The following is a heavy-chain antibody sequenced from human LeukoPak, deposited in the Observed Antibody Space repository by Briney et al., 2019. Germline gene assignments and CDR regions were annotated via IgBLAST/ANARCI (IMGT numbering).Heavy chain of an antibody. D-gene: IGHD1-7*01. CDR3: AREGTNYYFDY. V-gene: IGHV3-66*02. Sequence: GGSLRLSCAASGFTFSSYSMNWVRQAPGKGLEWVSVIYSGGSTYYADSVKGRFTISRDNSKNTLYLQMNSLRAEDTAVYYCAREGTNYYFDYWGQGTLVTVSS. CDR1: GFTFSSYS. CDR2: IYSGGST. J-gene: IGHJ4*02.